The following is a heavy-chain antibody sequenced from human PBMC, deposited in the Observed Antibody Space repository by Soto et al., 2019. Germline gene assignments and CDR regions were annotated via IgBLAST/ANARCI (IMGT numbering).Heavy chain of an antibody. D-gene: IGHD6-13*01. CDR3: AEDMSSWAYYFDY. CDR1: GFPFISYG. V-gene: IGHV3-30*18. Sequence: GSLRLSCAASGFPFISYGMHWVRQAPGKGLEWVAVISYDGSNKYYADSVKGRFTISRDNSKNTLYLQMNSLRAEDTAVYYCAEDMSSWAYYFDYWGQGTLVTGS. J-gene: IGHJ4*02. CDR2: ISYDGSNK.